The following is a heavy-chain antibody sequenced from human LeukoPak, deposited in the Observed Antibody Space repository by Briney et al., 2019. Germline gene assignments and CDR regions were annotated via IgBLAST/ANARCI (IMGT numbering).Heavy chain of an antibody. CDR1: GFTFSDYY. Sequence: GGSLRLSCAASGFTFSDYYMSWIRQAPGKGLEWVSYISTSNLYTNYADSVKGRFTISRDNAKNSLYLQMNSLRDEDSAVYYCARDQGIFDYWGQGTLVTVSS. CDR2: ISTSNLYT. J-gene: IGHJ4*02. CDR3: ARDQGIFDY. V-gene: IGHV3-11*06.